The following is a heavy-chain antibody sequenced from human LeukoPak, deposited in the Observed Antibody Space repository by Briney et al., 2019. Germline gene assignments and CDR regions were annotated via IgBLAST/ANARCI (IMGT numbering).Heavy chain of an antibody. D-gene: IGHD3-22*01. Sequence: SETLSLTCAVSGYSLSGGYSWAWIRQPPGKGLEWFGSIYHSGSTYYNPSLKSRVTISVDTSKNQLSLRLSSVTAADTAIYYCARDRRNTAYFYDSGGYYVEYWGQETLVTVSS. CDR1: GYSLSGGYS. CDR3: ARDRRNTAYFYDSGGYYVEY. J-gene: IGHJ4*02. V-gene: IGHV4-38-2*02. CDR2: IYHSGST.